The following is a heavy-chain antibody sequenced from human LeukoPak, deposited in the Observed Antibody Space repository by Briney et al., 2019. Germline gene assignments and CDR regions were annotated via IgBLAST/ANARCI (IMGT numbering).Heavy chain of an antibody. D-gene: IGHD6-13*01. J-gene: IGHJ5*02. CDR1: SGSISSYY. V-gene: IGHV4-59*01. Sequence: PSETLSLTCTVSSGSISSYYWSWFRQPPGKALEYIGYIYYSGSTNYNPSLKSRVTISIDTSKNQFSLKLRSVTAADTAMYYCARGTLRIAAALFDPWGQGTLVTVSS. CDR2: IYYSGST. CDR3: ARGTLRIAAALFDP.